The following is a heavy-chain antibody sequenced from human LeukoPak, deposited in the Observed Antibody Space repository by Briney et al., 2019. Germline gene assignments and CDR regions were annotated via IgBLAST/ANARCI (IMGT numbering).Heavy chain of an antibody. J-gene: IGHJ4*02. D-gene: IGHD3-10*01. CDR3: ARGHMYYYGSGSYYNVIPFDY. Sequence: SETLSLTCAVYGGSFSGYYWSWICQPPGKGLEWIGEINHSGSTNYNPSLKSRVTISVDTSKNQFSLKLSSVTAADTAVYYCARGHMYYYGSGSYYNVIPFDYWGQGTLVTVSS. V-gene: IGHV4-34*01. CDR1: GGSFSGYY. CDR2: INHSGST.